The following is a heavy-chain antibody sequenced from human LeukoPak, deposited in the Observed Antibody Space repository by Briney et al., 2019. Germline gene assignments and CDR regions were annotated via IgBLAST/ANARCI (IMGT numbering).Heavy chain of an antibody. CDR3: ASVYKYGMGA. CDR1: GYTVTSYY. Sequence: GASVKVSCKASGYTVTSYYMHWVRQAPGQGLEWMGILNPSGGSSSYAQKFQGRATLTRATSTSTVYMELSSLRSEDTAVYYCASVYKYGMGAWGQGTTVIVSS. V-gene: IGHV1-46*01. J-gene: IGHJ6*02. CDR2: LNPSGGSS.